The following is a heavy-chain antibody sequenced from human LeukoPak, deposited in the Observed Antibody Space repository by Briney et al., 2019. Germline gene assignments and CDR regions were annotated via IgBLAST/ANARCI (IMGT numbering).Heavy chain of an antibody. D-gene: IGHD5-18*01. CDR2: INHSGST. V-gene: IGHV4-34*01. J-gene: IGHJ4*02. CDR1: GGSLSGYY. Sequence: SETLSLTCAVYGGSLSGYYWSWLRQPPGKGLEWIGEINHSGSTNYNPSLKSRVTISVYTSKNQFSLKLSSVTAADTAVYYRARRQLWHTRYYYFDYWGQGTLVTVSS. CDR3: ARRQLWHTRYYYFDY.